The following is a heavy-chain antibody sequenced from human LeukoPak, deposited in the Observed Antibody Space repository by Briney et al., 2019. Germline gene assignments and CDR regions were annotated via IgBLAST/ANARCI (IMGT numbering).Heavy chain of an antibody. CDR1: GFTFSSHW. V-gene: IGHV4-34*01. CDR2: INHSGST. D-gene: IGHD3-22*01. CDR3: ARLRSSGYRYYYYYMDV. J-gene: IGHJ6*03. Sequence: GSLRLSCAASGFTFSSHWMSWVRQPPGKGLEWIGEINHSGSTNCNPSLKSRVTISVDTSKNQFSLKLSSVTAADTAVYYCARLRSSGYRYYYYYMDVWGKGTTVTISS.